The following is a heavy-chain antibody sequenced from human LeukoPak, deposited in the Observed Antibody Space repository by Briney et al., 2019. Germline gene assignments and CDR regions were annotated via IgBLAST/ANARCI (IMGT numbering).Heavy chain of an antibody. CDR2: VYYTGTT. CDR3: ARVSQMATMGY. V-gene: IGHV4-39*07. CDR1: GDSVSSSTYF. Sequence: ASETLSLTCTVSGDSVSSSTYFWRWIRQPPGRALEWIGHVYYTGTTYYNPSLKSRVTISVDTSKNQFSLKLSSVTAADTAVYFCARVSQMATMGYWGQGTLVTVSS. J-gene: IGHJ4*02. D-gene: IGHD5-24*01.